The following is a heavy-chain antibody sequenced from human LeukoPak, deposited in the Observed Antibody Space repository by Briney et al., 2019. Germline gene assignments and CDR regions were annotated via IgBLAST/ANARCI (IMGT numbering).Heavy chain of an antibody. Sequence: PGGSLRLSCAASGFTFSNAWMGWVRQAPGKGLEWVGRIKSKTDGGTTDYVVPVKGRFTVSRDDSKNTLYLQMNSLKTEDTAVYYCTTELWFGELLSIDYWGQGTLVTVSS. J-gene: IGHJ4*02. CDR3: TTELWFGELLSIDY. V-gene: IGHV3-15*01. D-gene: IGHD3-10*01. CDR2: IKSKTDGGTT. CDR1: GFTFSNAW.